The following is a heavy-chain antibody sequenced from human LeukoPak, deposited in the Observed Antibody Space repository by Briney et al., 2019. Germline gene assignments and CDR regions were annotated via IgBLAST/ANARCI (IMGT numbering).Heavy chain of an antibody. CDR2: ISGSGGST. CDR1: GFTFSSYA. Sequence: GGSLRLSCAASGFTFSSYAMSWVRQAPGKGLEWVSAISGSGGSTYYADSVKGRFTISRDNSKNTLYLQMNSLRAEDTAVYYCGKWWNCSSTSCYQPLDYWGQGTLVTVSS. V-gene: IGHV3-23*01. J-gene: IGHJ4*02. CDR3: GKWWNCSSTSCYQPLDY. D-gene: IGHD2-2*01.